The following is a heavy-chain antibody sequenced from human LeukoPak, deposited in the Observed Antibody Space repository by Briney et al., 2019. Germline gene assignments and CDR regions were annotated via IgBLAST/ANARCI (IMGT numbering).Heavy chain of an antibody. V-gene: IGHV4-61*02. CDR2: IYTSGST. J-gene: IGHJ4*02. Sequence: PSQTLSLTCTVSGGSISSGSYYWSWIRQPAGKGLEWIGRIYTSGSTNYNPSLKSRVTISVDTSKNQFSLKLSSVTAADTAVYYCAGEGIRAAAPYGPTLDYWGQGTLVTVSS. CDR1: GGSISSGSYY. D-gene: IGHD6-13*01. CDR3: AGEGIRAAAPYGPTLDY.